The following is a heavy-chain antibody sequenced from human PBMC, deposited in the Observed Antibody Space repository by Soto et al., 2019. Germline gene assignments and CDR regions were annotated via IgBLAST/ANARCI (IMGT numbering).Heavy chain of an antibody. CDR2: ISPYNGNT. Sequence: QVQLVQSGAEVKKPGASVKVSCKASGYSFISYGISWVRQAPGQGPEWMGWISPYNGNTKYEEKLQGRVTMTTDTSTSTAYLELKSLRSGDTAVYYCVRDRCSSLTCNRQKYYYFEHWGQGTLVTVSS. V-gene: IGHV1-18*01. CDR1: GYSFISYG. CDR3: VRDRCSSLTCNRQKYYYFEH. J-gene: IGHJ1*01. D-gene: IGHD2-2*01.